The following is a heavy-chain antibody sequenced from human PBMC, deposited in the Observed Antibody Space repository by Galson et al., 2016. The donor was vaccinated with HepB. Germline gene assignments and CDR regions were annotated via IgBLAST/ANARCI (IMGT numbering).Heavy chain of an antibody. Sequence: SVKVSCKASGYRFPTYGISWVRQAPGQGLEWLGWISANSGNTIYAQKFQDRVTMTRDTSASTVYMDLRSLRSDDTAVYYCPRDVQFLFDYWGQGTLVTLS. D-gene: IGHD4-11*01. CDR2: ISANSGNT. J-gene: IGHJ4*02. CDR3: PRDVQFLFDY. CDR1: GYRFPTYG. V-gene: IGHV1-18*04.